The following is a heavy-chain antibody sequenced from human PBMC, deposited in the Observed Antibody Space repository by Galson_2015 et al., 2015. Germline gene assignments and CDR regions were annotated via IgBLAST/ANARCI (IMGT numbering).Heavy chain of an antibody. Sequence: SLRLSCAASGFTFSSAAMTWVRQVPGKGLEWVSALSHTGSSIYYADSVKGRFTISRDNSKNTLYLHLNSQRADDTAVYYCAKDRRAVVMSAIDYWGQGTQVTVSS. CDR2: LSHTGSSI. CDR1: GFTFSSAA. V-gene: IGHV3-23*01. D-gene: IGHD2-21*02. J-gene: IGHJ4*02. CDR3: AKDRRAVVMSAIDY.